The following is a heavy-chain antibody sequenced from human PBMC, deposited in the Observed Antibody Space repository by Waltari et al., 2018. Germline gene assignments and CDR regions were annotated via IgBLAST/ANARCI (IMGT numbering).Heavy chain of an antibody. D-gene: IGHD3-22*01. V-gene: IGHV3-23*03. CDR2: IYGGGSST. CDR3: AKGLNYYDSSGYGY. Sequence: EVQLLESGGGLVQPGGSLRLSCAASGFTFSTYPMSWVRQAPGKGLEWVSLIYGGGSSTYYADSVKGRFIVSRDNSKNTLYLQMSSLRAEDTAVYYCAKGLNYYDSSGYGYWGQGTLVTVSS. J-gene: IGHJ4*02. CDR1: GFTFSTYP.